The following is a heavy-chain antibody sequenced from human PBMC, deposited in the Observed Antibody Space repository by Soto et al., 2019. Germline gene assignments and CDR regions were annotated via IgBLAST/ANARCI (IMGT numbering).Heavy chain of an antibody. CDR3: AKDRGSSSWYRGYFDY. J-gene: IGHJ4*02. CDR1: GFTFSSYG. D-gene: IGHD6-13*01. Sequence: QVQLVESGGGVVQPGRSLRLSCAASGFTFSSYGMHWVRQAPGKGLEWVAVISYDGSNKYYADSVKGRFTISRDNSKNTLYLQMNSLRAEDTAVYYCAKDRGSSSWYRGYFDYWCQGTLVTVSS. V-gene: IGHV3-30*18. CDR2: ISYDGSNK.